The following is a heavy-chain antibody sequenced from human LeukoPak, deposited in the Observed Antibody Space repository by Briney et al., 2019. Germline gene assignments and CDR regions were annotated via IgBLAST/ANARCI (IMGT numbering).Heavy chain of an antibody. V-gene: IGHV4-38-2*02. CDR1: GDSISSGYY. Sequence: SETLSLTCTVSGDSISSGYYWGWIRQPPGKGLEWIGSIYHSGSTYYNPSLKSRVTISVDTSKNQFSLKLSSVTAADTAVYYCARRVYGSSCIYWGQGALVTVSS. D-gene: IGHD6-13*01. J-gene: IGHJ4*02. CDR2: IYHSGST. CDR3: ARRVYGSSCIY.